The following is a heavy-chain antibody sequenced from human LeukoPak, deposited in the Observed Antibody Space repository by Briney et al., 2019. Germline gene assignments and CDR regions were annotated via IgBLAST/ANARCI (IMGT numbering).Heavy chain of an antibody. CDR1: GFSVSSNY. J-gene: IGHJ4*02. Sequence: SGGSLRLSCAASGFSVSSNYMNWVRQAPGKGLEWVSAIYTGGTTYYADSVKGRFTISRDNSKNTLYLQMNSLRAEDTAVYYCARDELGSGYSSDFDSWGQGTLVTVSS. D-gene: IGHD6-19*01. V-gene: IGHV3-66*02. CDR2: IYTGGTT. CDR3: ARDELGSGYSSDFDS.